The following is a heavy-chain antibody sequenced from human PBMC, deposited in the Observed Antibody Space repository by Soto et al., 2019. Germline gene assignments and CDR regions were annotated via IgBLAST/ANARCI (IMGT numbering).Heavy chain of an antibody. Sequence: QVQLVESGGGVVQPGRSLRLSCAASGFTFSSYGMHWVRQAPGRGLEWVAVISYDGSNKFYVDSVKGRFTISRENAKNSLYLQMNSLRAGDTAVYYCARAINYYGSGSPYYYGMDVWGQGTTVTVSS. J-gene: IGHJ6*02. CDR3: ARAINYYGSGSPYYYGMDV. D-gene: IGHD3-10*01. V-gene: IGHV3-30*03. CDR2: ISYDGSNK. CDR1: GFTFSSYG.